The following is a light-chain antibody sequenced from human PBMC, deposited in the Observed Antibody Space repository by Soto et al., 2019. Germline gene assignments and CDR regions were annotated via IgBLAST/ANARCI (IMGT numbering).Light chain of an antibody. V-gene: IGKV1-5*03. CDR3: QQYNNYWT. CDR2: KAS. Sequence: DIQMTQSPSTLSASVRDRVTITCRASQSISYWLAWYQQKPGKAPNLLIYKASSLESGVPSRFSGSGSGTEFTLTISSLQFDDFATYYCQQYNNYWTFGQGTKVEIK. J-gene: IGKJ1*01. CDR1: QSISYW.